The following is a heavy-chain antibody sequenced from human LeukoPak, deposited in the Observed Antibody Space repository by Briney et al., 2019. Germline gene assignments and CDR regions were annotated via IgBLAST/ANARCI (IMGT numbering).Heavy chain of an antibody. D-gene: IGHD4-17*01. CDR2: ISYDGSNK. V-gene: IGHV3-30*04. CDR3: ASEGHDYGDYMVPIDY. Sequence: GRSLRLSCAASGFTFSSYAMHWVRQAPGKGLEWVAVISYDGSNKYYAYSVKGRFTISRDNSKNTLYLQMNSLRAEDTAVYYCASEGHDYGDYMVPIDYWGQGTLVTVSS. CDR1: GFTFSSYA. J-gene: IGHJ4*02.